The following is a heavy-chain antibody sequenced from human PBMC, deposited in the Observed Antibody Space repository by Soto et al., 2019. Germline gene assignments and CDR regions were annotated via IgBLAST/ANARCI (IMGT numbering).Heavy chain of an antibody. D-gene: IGHD1-20*01. J-gene: IGHJ4*02. V-gene: IGHV4-39*01. CDR2: VFYTGFT. CDR3: ATSQKGYNWNYFDH. CDR1: GASISGSYYY. Sequence: SETLSLTCAVSGASISGSYYYWAWLRQSPGKGPEWIGSVFYTGFTSYNPSLESRVSVSVDTSKSQFSLKLSAVTAADTAVYYCATSQKGYNWNYFDHWGQGALVTGSS.